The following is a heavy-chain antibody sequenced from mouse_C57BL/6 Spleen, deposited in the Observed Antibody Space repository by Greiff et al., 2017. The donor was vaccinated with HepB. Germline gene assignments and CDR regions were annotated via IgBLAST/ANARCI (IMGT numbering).Heavy chain of an antibody. CDR2: IWSDGST. V-gene: IGHV2-6-1*01. CDR1: GFSLTSYG. CDR3: ARHERYYYAMDY. J-gene: IGHJ4*01. Sequence: VKLVESGPGLVAPSQSLSITCTVSGFSLTSYGVHWVRQPPGKGLEWLVVIWSDGSTTYNSALKSRLSISKDNSKSQVFLKMNSLQTADTAMYYCARHERYYYAMDYWGQGTSVTVSS. D-gene: IGHD2-14*01.